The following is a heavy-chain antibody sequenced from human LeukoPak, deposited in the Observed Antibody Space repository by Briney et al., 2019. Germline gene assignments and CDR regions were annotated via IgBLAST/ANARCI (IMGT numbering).Heavy chain of an antibody. J-gene: IGHJ6*02. CDR1: GGSISSSSYY. CDR2: IYYSGST. Sequence: PSETLSLTCTVSGGSISSSSYYWGWIRQPPGKGLEWIGSIYYSGSTNYNPSLKSRVTMSVDTSKNQFSLKLSSVTAADTAVYYCARQLSGTYYGMDVWGQGTTVTVSS. CDR3: ARQLSGTYYGMDV. V-gene: IGHV4-39*07. D-gene: IGHD6-6*01.